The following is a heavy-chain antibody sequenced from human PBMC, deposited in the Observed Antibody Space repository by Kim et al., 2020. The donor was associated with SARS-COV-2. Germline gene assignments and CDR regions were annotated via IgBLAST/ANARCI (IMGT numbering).Heavy chain of an antibody. V-gene: IGHV4-34*01. Sequence: SETLSLTCAVYGGSFSGYDWSWIRQPPGKGLEWIGEINHSGSTNYNTSLKSRVTISVDTSKNQFSLKLSSVTAADTAVYYCARGQGVVVPAAMGVLLFYYYYMDDWGKGTTVTVSS. CDR2: INHSGST. CDR1: GGSFSGYD. J-gene: IGHJ6*03. CDR3: ARGQGVVVPAAMGVLLFYYYYMDD. D-gene: IGHD2-2*01.